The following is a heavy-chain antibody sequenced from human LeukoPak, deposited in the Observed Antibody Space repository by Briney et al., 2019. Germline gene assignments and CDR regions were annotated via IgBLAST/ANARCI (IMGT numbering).Heavy chain of an antibody. D-gene: IGHD3-22*01. J-gene: IGHJ4*02. V-gene: IGHV1-18*01. CDR1: GYTFTSYG. CDR2: ISAYNGNT. Sequence: ASVKVSCKASGYTFTSYGIGWVRQAPGQGLEWMGWISAYNGNTNYAQKLQGRVTMTTDTSTSTAYMELRSLRSDDTAVYYCARDAGGSTYYYDSSSHDYWGQGTLVTVSS. CDR3: ARDAGGSTYYYDSSSHDY.